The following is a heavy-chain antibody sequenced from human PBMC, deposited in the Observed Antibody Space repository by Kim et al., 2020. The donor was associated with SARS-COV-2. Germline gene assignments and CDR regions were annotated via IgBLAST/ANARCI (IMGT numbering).Heavy chain of an antibody. CDR3: AKVPYSGYEDGAFDI. CDR1: GFTFSSYG. CDR2: ISYDGSNK. Sequence: GSLRLSCAASGFTFSSYGMHWVRQAPGKGLEWVAVISYDGSNKNYADSVKGRFTISRDNSKNTLYLQMNSLSAEDTAVYYCAKVPYSGYEDGAFDIWGQGTMVTVSS. D-gene: IGHD5-12*01. J-gene: IGHJ3*02. V-gene: IGHV3-30*18.